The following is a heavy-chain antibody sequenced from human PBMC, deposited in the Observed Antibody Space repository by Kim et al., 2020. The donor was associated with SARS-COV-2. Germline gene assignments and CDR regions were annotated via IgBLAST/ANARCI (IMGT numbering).Heavy chain of an antibody. J-gene: IGHJ4*01. CDR1: GFTFSSYS. V-gene: IGHV3-21*01. D-gene: IGHD5-18*01. CDR2: ISSSSSYI. Sequence: GGSLRLSCAASGFTFSSYSMNWVRQAPGKGLEWVSSISSSSSYIYYADSVKGRFTISRDNAKNSLYLQMNSLRAADTAVYYCARGQRDTAMVPTEFDYWGHATLVTVSS. CDR3: ARGQRDTAMVPTEFDY.